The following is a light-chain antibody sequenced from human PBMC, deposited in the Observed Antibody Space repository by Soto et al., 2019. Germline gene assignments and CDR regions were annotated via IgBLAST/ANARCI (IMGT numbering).Light chain of an antibody. CDR2: KAS. V-gene: IGKV1-5*03. CDR3: QQYNSFSRT. J-gene: IGKJ1*01. CDR1: QSISSW. Sequence: DIQMTQSPSTLSASVGDRVTITCRASQSISSWLAWYQQKPGKAPRLLIYKASTLESGVPSRFSGSGSGTEFTLTISSLQRDDFATYYCQQYNSFSRTFGQGTKVDIK.